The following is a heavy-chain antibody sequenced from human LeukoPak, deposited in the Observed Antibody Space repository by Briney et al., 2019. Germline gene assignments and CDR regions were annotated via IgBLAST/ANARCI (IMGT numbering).Heavy chain of an antibody. J-gene: IGHJ6*03. V-gene: IGHV1-69*05. CDR2: IIPIFGTV. Sequence: ASVKVSCKASGYTFSSHGISWVRQAPGQGLEWMGRIIPIFGTVNYAQKFQGRVTITTDESTGTAYMELSSLRSEDTAVYYCARDPADTSYYYYMDVWGKGTTVTVSS. CDR3: ARDPADTSYYYYMDV. D-gene: IGHD2-2*01. CDR1: GYTFSSHG.